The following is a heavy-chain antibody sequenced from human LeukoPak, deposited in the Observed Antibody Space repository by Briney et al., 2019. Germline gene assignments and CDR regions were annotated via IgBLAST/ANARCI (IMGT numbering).Heavy chain of an antibody. CDR2: IWYDGSNK. V-gene: IGHV3-33*06. CDR3: AKDVGNAMVRGARYYFDY. J-gene: IGHJ4*02. CDR1: GFTFSSYG. Sequence: GGSLRLSCAASGFTFSSYGMHWVRQAPGKGLEWVAVIWYDGSNKYYVDSVKGRFTISRDNSKNALYLQMNSLRAEDTAVYYCAKDVGNAMVRGARYYFDYWGQGTLVTVSS. D-gene: IGHD3-10*01.